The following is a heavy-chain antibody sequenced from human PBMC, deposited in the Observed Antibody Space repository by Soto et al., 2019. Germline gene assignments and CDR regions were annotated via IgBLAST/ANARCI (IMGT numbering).Heavy chain of an antibody. V-gene: IGHV3-23*01. D-gene: IGHD3-16*01. CDR2: ISGSGGST. CDR3: AKEPRSNGYFDL. Sequence: EVQLLESGGGLVQPGGSLRLSCAASGFTFTTYAMSWVRKAPGKGLEWVSAISGSGGSTYYPDSVKGRFTISRDNSKNTLYLQMNSLRAEHTALYYCAKEPRSNGYFDLWGRGTLVTVSS. J-gene: IGHJ2*01. CDR1: GFTFTTYA.